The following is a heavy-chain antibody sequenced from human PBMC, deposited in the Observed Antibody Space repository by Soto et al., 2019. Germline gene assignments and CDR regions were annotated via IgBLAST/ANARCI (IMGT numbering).Heavy chain of an antibody. D-gene: IGHD1-26*01. Sequence: PGGSLTLSCTASGFAFDDYYMDWVRQVPGKGLEWIGRTRDKPNNYAAEYVASVKGRFTISRDASKDSMYLQMNTVKTEDTAVYYCARDTGGSYDYWGQGALVIVSS. J-gene: IGHJ4*02. CDR1: GFAFDDYY. CDR3: ARDTGGSYDY. CDR2: TRDKPNNYAA. V-gene: IGHV3-72*01.